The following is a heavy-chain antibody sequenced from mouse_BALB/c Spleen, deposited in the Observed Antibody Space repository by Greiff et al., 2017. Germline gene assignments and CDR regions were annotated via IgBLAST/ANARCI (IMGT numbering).Heavy chain of an antibody. Sequence: VQLKESGPELVKPGASVKMSCKASGYTFTSYVMHWVKQKPGQGLEWIGYINPYNDGTKYNEKFKGKATLTSDKSSSTAYMELSSLTSEDSAVYYCARGGHYYGSSPCAMDYWGQGTSVTVSS. CDR3: ARGGHYYGSSPCAMDY. D-gene: IGHD1-1*01. CDR1: GYTFTSYV. V-gene: IGHV1-14*01. CDR2: INPYNDGT. J-gene: IGHJ4*01.